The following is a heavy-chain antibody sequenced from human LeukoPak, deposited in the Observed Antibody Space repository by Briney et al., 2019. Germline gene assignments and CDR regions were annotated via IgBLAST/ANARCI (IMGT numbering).Heavy chain of an antibody. CDR3: ARPSRVGYMSSWVDY. Sequence: GESLKISCKGSGYSFSTYWIGWVRQMPGKGLEWMGIIYPGDSDTRYSPSLQGQVTISADKSISTAYLQWRSLKASDTAMYYCARPSRVGYMSSWVDYWGQGTLVTVSS. D-gene: IGHD6-13*01. CDR1: GYSFSTYW. CDR2: IYPGDSDT. J-gene: IGHJ4*02. V-gene: IGHV5-51*01.